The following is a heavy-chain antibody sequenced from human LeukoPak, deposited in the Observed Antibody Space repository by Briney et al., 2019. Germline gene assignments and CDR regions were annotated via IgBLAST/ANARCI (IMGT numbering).Heavy chain of an antibody. CDR2: INQDESSQ. Sequence: GGSLRPSCAASGFSFTTYWMGWVRQAPGKGLEWVANINQDESSQYYVDAVRGRFTISRGNAKNSLNLQMNSLRGEDTAVYFCARLGPVTKDHYCDYWGQGTLVTVSS. CDR3: ARLGPVTKDHYCDY. V-gene: IGHV3-7*01. CDR1: GFSFTTYW. D-gene: IGHD4-17*01. J-gene: IGHJ4*02.